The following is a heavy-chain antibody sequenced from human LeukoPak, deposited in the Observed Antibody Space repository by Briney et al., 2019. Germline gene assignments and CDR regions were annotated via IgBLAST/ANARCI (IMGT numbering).Heavy chain of an antibody. CDR2: IYPGDSDT. CDR3: ARQVRCSSTSCYWFDP. J-gene: IGHJ5*02. V-gene: IGHV5-51*01. Sequence: GESLKISCKGSGHSFTSYWIGWVRQMPGKGLEWMGIIYPGDSDTRYSPSFQGQVTISADKSISTAYLQWSSLKASDTAMYYCARQVRCSSTSCYWFDPWGQGTLVTVSS. CDR1: GHSFTSYW. D-gene: IGHD2-2*01.